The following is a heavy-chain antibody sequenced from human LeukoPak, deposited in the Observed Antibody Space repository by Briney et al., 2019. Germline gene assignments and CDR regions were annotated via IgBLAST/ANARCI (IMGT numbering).Heavy chain of an antibody. CDR2: IYYSGST. Sequence: SETLSLTCTASGGSISSYYWSWIRQPPGKGLEWIGYIYYSGSTNYNPSLKSRVTISVDTSKNQFSLKLSSVTAADTAVYYCAREQDSSGYYNDAFDIWGQGTMVTVSS. V-gene: IGHV4-59*01. CDR1: GGSISSYY. CDR3: AREQDSSGYYNDAFDI. D-gene: IGHD3-22*01. J-gene: IGHJ3*02.